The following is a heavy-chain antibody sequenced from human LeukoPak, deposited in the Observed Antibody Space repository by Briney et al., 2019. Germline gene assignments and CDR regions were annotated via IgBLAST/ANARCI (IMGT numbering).Heavy chain of an antibody. J-gene: IGHJ3*02. D-gene: IGHD6-6*01. V-gene: IGHV3-23*01. CDR1: GFPFSSYA. CDR2: ISGSGGST. CDR3: AASSSGAFDI. Sequence: TGGSLRLSCAASGFPFSSYAMSWVRQAPGKGVVGGSAISGSGGSTYYAVSVKGRFTISRDNSKNTLYLQMNSLRAEDTAVYYCAASSSGAFDIWGQKTMVTVSS.